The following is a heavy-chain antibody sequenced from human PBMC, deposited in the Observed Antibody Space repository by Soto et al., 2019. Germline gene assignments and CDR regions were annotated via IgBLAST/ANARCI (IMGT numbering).Heavy chain of an antibody. D-gene: IGHD2-21*02. V-gene: IGHV1-3*01. CDR3: ARSWSGDLYYFDY. CDR2: INAGNGNT. J-gene: IGHJ4*02. CDR1: GYTFTSYA. Sequence: ASVKVSCKASGYTFTSYAMHWVRQAPGQRLEWMGWINAGNGNTKYSQKFQGRVTITRDTSASTAYMELSSLRSEDTAVYYCARSWSGDLYYFDYWGQGTLVTVS.